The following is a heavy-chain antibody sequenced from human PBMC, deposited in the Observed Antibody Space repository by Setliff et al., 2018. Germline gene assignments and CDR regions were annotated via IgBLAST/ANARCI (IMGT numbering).Heavy chain of an antibody. J-gene: IGHJ4*02. V-gene: IGHV3-48*01. CDR3: ARTCSGSGCYAGLES. CDR1: GFSFSSYT. Sequence: GSLRLSCAASGFSFSSYTMNWVRQAPGKGLEWISSIGGSSNTIFYADSVKGRFTISRDNSKNTLYLQMNSLRPEDTAVYYCARTCSGSGCYAGLESWGQGTPVTVSS. CDR2: IGGSSNTI. D-gene: IGHD2-15*01.